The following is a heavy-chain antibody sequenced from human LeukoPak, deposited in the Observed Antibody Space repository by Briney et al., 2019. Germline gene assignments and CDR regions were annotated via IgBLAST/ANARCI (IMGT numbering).Heavy chain of an antibody. V-gene: IGHV4-59*08. CDR3: ARLKDTYYDFWSGYSWFDP. J-gene: IGHJ5*02. Sequence: PSETLSLTCTVSGGSISSYYWSWIRQPPGKGLEWIGYIYYGGSTNYNPSLKSRVTISVDTSKNQFSLKLSSVTAADTAVYYCARLKDTYYDFWSGYSWFDPWGQGTLVTVSS. CDR2: IYYGGST. D-gene: IGHD3-3*01. CDR1: GGSISSYY.